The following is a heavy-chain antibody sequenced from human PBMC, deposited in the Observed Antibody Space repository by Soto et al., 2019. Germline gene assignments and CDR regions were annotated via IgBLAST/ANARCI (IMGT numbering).Heavy chain of an antibody. D-gene: IGHD3-10*01. V-gene: IGHV4-61*01. CDR2: IYYSGST. J-gene: IGHJ6*02. Sequence: SETLSLTCTVSGGSVSSGSYYWSWIRQPPGKGLEWIGYIYYSGSTNYNPSLKSRVTMSVDTSKNQFSLKLSSVTAADTAVYYCARDQSYYGSGGLPAYYYYYGMDAWGQGTTVTVSS. CDR3: ARDQSYYGSGGLPAYYYYYGMDA. CDR1: GGSVSSGSYY.